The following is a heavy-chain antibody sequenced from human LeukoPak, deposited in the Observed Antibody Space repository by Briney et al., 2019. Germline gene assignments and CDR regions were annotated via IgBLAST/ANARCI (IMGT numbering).Heavy chain of an antibody. D-gene: IGHD3-22*01. J-gene: IGHJ3*02. Sequence: GGSLRLSCAASGFTFSSYAMSWVRQAPGKGLVWVSRINSDGSSTNYADSVKGRFTISRDNAKNTLYLQMNSLRAEDTAVCYCARNSSAYYGGDDAFDIWGQGTMVTVSS. CDR2: INSDGSST. V-gene: IGHV3-74*01. CDR3: ARNSSAYYGGDDAFDI. CDR1: GFTFSSYA.